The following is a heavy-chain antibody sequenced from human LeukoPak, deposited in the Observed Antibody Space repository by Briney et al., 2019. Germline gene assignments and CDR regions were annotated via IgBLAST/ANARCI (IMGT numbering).Heavy chain of an antibody. CDR1: GGSINSGTYY. CDR2: MYTSGST. CDR3: ARGEKGSSSGSINY. J-gene: IGHJ4*02. Sequence: TSQTLSLTCTVSGGSINSGTYYWSWIRQPAGKGLEWIGRMYTSGSTNYNPSLESRVTISVDTSKNQSSLKLSSVTAADTAVYYCARGEKGSSSGSINYWGQGTLVTVSS. V-gene: IGHV4-61*02. D-gene: IGHD6-6*01.